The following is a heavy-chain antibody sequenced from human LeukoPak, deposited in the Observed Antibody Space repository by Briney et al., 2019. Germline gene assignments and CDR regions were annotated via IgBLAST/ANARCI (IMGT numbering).Heavy chain of an antibody. CDR3: ARGTADIVVVPAAIDDAFDI. CDR2: IYYSGST. V-gene: IGHV4-59*01. Sequence: SETLSLTCTVSGGSISSYYWSWIRQPPGKGLEWIGYIYYSGSTNYNPSLKSRVTISVDTSKNQFSLKLSSVTAADTAVYYCARGTADIVVVPAAIDDAFDIWGQGTMVTVSS. D-gene: IGHD2-2*01. J-gene: IGHJ3*02. CDR1: GGSISSYY.